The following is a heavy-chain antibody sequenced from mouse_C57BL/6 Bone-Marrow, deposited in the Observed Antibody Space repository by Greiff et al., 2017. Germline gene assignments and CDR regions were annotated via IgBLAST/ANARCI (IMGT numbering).Heavy chain of an antibody. CDR1: GYTFTSYG. Sequence: LQESGAELARPGASVKLSCKASGYTFTSYGISWVKQRTGQGLEWIGEIYPRSGNTYYNEKFKGKATLTADKSSSTAYMELRSLTSEDSAVYFCARFLPYYYAMDYWGQGTSVTVSS. V-gene: IGHV1-81*01. J-gene: IGHJ4*01. CDR3: ARFLPYYYAMDY. CDR2: IYPRSGNT. D-gene: IGHD2-10*01.